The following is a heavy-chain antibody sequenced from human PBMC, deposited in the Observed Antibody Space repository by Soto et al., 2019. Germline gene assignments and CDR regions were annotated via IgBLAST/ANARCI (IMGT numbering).Heavy chain of an antibody. V-gene: IGHV1-3*01. CDR3: ARVLRYFDWLYGY. CDR1: GYTFTSYA. CDR2: INAGNGNT. D-gene: IGHD3-9*01. Sequence: ASVKVSCKASGYTFTSYAMHWVRQAPGQGLEWMGWINAGNGNTKYSQKFQGRVTITRDTSASTAYMELSSLRSEDTAVYYCARVLRYFDWLYGYWGQGTLVTVSS. J-gene: IGHJ4*02.